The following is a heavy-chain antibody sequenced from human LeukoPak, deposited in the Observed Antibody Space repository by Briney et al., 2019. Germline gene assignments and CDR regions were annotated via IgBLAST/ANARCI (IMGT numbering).Heavy chain of an antibody. Sequence: GESLRLSCAASGFTFSNYVMIWVRQAPGKGLEWVSGITASGDSTYYGDSVKGRFTISRDNSKNTLYLQMNNLRAEDTAVYYCAPRVVGSAPFDYWGQGTLVTVSS. CDR3: APRVVGSAPFDY. D-gene: IGHD2-15*01. V-gene: IGHV3-23*01. J-gene: IGHJ4*02. CDR2: ITASGDST. CDR1: GFTFSNYV.